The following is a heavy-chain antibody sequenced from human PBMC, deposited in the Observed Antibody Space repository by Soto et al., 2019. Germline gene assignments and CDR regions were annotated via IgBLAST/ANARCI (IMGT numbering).Heavy chain of an antibody. V-gene: IGHV3-21*01. CDR2: ISSSSSYI. CDR3: ARDSGAYDSSGYYYYYYYGMDV. Sequence: PEWVSSISSSSSYIYYADSVKGRFTISRDNAKNSLYLQMNSLRAEDTAVYYCARDSGAYDSSGYYYYYYYGMDVWGQGTTVTVSS. D-gene: IGHD3-22*01. J-gene: IGHJ6*02.